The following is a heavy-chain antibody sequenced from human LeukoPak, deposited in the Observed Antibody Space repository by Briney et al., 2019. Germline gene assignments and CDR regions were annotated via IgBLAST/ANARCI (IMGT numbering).Heavy chain of an antibody. Sequence: PGGSLRLSCAASGFTFSSYAMSWVRQAPGKGLEWVSAISGSGGSTYYADSVKGRFTISRDNSKNTLYLQMNSLRAEDTAVYYCAKVIEDQLLRWGLRAFDIWGQGTMVTVSS. CDR2: ISGSGGST. CDR1: GFTFSSYA. D-gene: IGHD2-2*01. V-gene: IGHV3-23*01. CDR3: AKVIEDQLLRWGLRAFDI. J-gene: IGHJ3*02.